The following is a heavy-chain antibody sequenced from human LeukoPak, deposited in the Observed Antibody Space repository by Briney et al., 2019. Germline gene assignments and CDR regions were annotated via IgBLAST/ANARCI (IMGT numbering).Heavy chain of an antibody. D-gene: IGHD1-26*01. CDR2: ISYDGSNK. J-gene: IGHJ4*02. V-gene: IGHV3-30*04. CDR1: GFTFSTSS. CDR3: AKDKGSGTYPPY. Sequence: GGSLRLSCAASGFTFSTSSMHWVRQAPGKGLEWVAVISYDGSNKYYADSVKGRFTISRDNSKNTLYLQMNSLRAEDTAVYYCAKDKGSGTYPPYWGQGTLVTVSS.